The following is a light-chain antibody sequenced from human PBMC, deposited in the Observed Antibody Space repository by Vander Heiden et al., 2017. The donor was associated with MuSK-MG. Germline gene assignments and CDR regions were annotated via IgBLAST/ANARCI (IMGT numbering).Light chain of an antibody. J-gene: IGKJ5*01. V-gene: IGKV1-39*01. CDR3: QQSYSTPSTT. CDR1: QSISSY. Sequence: DIQMTQSPSSLSASVGDRVTITCRASQSISSYLNWYQQKPWKAPKLLIYAASSLQSGVPSRFSGTGSGTDFTLTISSLHPEDFATYYCQQSYSTPSTTFDQETRPGIK. CDR2: AAS.